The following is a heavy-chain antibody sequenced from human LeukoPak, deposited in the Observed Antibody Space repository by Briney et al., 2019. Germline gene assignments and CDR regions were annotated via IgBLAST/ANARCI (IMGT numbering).Heavy chain of an antibody. CDR1: GAPITSGAYS. J-gene: IGHJ5*02. Sequence: PSETLSLTCAVFGAPITSGAYSWTWIRQSPGKGLEWLGFFYFNGHNYSNPSLRGRVSISVDTAQNLFSLTLRSMTAADTAVYYCAGLRGWFEDGGWIDPWGQGTLVTVSS. V-gene: IGHV4-30-2*06. D-gene: IGHD6-19*01. CDR2: FYFNGHN. CDR3: AGLRGWFEDGGWIDP.